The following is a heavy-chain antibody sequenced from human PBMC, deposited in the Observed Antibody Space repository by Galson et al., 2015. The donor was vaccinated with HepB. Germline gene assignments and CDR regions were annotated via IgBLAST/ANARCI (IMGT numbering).Heavy chain of an antibody. CDR2: INSDESST. J-gene: IGHJ4*02. Sequence: SLRLSCAASGFTFSSSWMHWVRQAPGKGLVWVSRINSDESSTSYADSVKGRFTISRDNGKNTLYLQMNSLRAEDTAAYYCVRAIGLDFDYWGQGTLVTVSS. D-gene: IGHD2/OR15-2a*01. CDR3: VRAIGLDFDY. CDR1: GFTFSSSW. V-gene: IGHV3-74*01.